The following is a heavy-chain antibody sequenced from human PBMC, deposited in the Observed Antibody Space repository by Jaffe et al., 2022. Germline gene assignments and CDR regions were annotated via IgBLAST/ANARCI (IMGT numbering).Heavy chain of an antibody. CDR2: IYYSGST. CDR1: GGSISSYY. CDR3: ARGTKYYDILTGWLRPHAMSGFDP. D-gene: IGHD3-9*01. V-gene: IGHV4-59*01. J-gene: IGHJ5*02. Sequence: QVQLQESGPGLVKPSETLSLTCTVSGGSISSYYWSWIRQPPGKGLEWIGYIYYSGSTNYNPSLKSRVTISVDTSKNQFSLKLSSVTAADTAVYYCARGTKYYDILTGWLRPHAMSGFDPWGQGTLVTVSS.